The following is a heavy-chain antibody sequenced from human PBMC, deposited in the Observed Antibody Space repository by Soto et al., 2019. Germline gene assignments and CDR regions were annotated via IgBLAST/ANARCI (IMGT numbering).Heavy chain of an antibody. CDR3: ASSNIAAAGFYYYGMDV. V-gene: IGHV4-59*01. CDR1: GGSISSYY. Sequence: QVQLQESGPGLVKPSKTLSLTCTVSGGSISSYYWSWIRQPPGKGLEWIGYIYYSGSTNYNPSLKSRVTISVDTSKNQFSLKLSSVTAADTAVYYCASSNIAAAGFYYYGMDVWGRGTTVTVSS. J-gene: IGHJ6*02. CDR2: IYYSGST. D-gene: IGHD6-13*01.